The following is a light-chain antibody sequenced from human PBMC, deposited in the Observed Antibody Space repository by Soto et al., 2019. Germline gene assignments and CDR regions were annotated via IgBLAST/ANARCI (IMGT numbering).Light chain of an antibody. Sequence: DIKMTQTPSTLSASVGETVTITCRASESIDNWLAWYQQKPGKAPKLLIYKASSLESGVPSRFSGSGSGTEFTLTIGSLQPDDFATYYCQQYNSYSRTFGQGPK. V-gene: IGKV1-5*03. CDR1: ESIDNW. CDR3: QQYNSYSRT. CDR2: KAS. J-gene: IGKJ1*01.